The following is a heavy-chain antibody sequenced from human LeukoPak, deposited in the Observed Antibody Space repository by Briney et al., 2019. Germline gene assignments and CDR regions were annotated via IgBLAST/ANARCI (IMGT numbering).Heavy chain of an antibody. J-gene: IGHJ5*02. D-gene: IGHD2-21*01. Sequence: SETLSLTCTVSGYSISSGYYWGWIRQPPGKGLEWIGSIYHSGSTYYNPSLKSRVTISVDTSKNQLSMELRFLTAADTAVYYCATSHDVKTAPYDLWGQGTLVTVSS. CDR2: IYHSGST. CDR1: GYSISSGYY. V-gene: IGHV4-38-2*02. CDR3: ATSHDVKTAPYDL.